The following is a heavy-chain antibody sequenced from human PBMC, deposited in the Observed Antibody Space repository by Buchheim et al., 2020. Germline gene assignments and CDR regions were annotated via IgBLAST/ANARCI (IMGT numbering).Heavy chain of an antibody. D-gene: IGHD5-18*01. CDR1: GGSFSGYY. V-gene: IGHV4-34*01. J-gene: IGHJ6*02. Sequence: QVQLQQWGAGLLKPSETLSLTCAVYGGSFSGYYWSWIRQPPGKGLEWIGEINHSGSTNYNPSLKSQVTISVDTSKNQFSLKLSSVTAADTAVYYCARDQRRGYSYGYWADYYYYYGMDVWGQGTT. CDR3: ARDQRRGYSYGYWADYYYYYGMDV. CDR2: INHSGST.